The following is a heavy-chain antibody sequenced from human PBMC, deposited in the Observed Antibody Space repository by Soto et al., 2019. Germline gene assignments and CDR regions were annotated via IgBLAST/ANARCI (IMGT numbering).Heavy chain of an antibody. Sequence: GGSLRLSCAASGFTFSSYAMHWVRQAPGKGLEWVAVISYDGSNKYYADSVKGRFTISRDNSKNTLYLQMNSLRAEDTAVYYCARDSGDTPYYFDYWGQGTLVTVSS. V-gene: IGHV3-30*04. J-gene: IGHJ4*02. CDR3: ARDSGDTPYYFDY. CDR1: GFTFSSYA. CDR2: ISYDGSNK. D-gene: IGHD3-10*01.